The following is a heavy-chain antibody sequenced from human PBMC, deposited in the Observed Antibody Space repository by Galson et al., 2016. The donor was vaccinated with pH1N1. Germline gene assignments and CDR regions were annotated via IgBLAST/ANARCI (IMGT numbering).Heavy chain of an antibody. J-gene: IGHJ6*02. Sequence: SVKVSCKASGGIFSSYAVSWVRQAPGRGLEWMGGIIPIFGTSNYAQKFQGRVTIPADESTSKDYLELSSLSSEYTAVYYCARAPDRGEGALSYYYGLDVWGQGTTVIVSS. CDR1: GGIFSSYA. CDR2: IIPIFGTS. D-gene: IGHD3-10*01. CDR3: ARAPDRGEGALSYYYGLDV. V-gene: IGHV1-69*13.